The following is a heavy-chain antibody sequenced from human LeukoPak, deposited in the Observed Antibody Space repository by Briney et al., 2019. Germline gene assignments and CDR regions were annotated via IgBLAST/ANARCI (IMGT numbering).Heavy chain of an antibody. CDR3: ASGWEPEELVRGVIPPPDY. D-gene: IGHD3-10*01. J-gene: IGHJ4*02. V-gene: IGHV1-8*03. Sequence: ASVKVSCKASGYTFTSYDINWVRQATGQGLEWMGWMNPNSGNTGYAQKFQGRVTITRNTSISTAYMELSSLRSEDTAVYYCASGWEPEELVRGVIPPPDYWGQGTLVTVSS. CDR2: MNPNSGNT. CDR1: GYTFTSYD.